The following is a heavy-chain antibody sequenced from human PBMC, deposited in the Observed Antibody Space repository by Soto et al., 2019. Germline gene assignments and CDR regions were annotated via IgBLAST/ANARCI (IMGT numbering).Heavy chain of an antibody. J-gene: IGHJ3*02. CDR2: IDPSDSYT. CDR3: ASDSHCDGGNCPMGGFDM. CDR1: GYSFTSYW. Sequence: PGESLKLSCKGSGYSFTSYWISWVRQMPGKGLEWMGRIDPSDSYTNYSPSFQGHVTISADKSISTAYLQWSTLKPSDTAIYFCASDSHCDGGNCPMGGFDMWGQGTMVTVSS. V-gene: IGHV5-10-1*01. D-gene: IGHD2-15*01.